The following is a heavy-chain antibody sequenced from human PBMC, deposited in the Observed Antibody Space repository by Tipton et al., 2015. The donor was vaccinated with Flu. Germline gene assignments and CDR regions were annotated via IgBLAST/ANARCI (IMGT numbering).Heavy chain of an antibody. CDR2: ISAYNGNT. V-gene: IGHV1-18*01. D-gene: IGHD2-8*01. Sequence: QLVQSGDEVKKPGASVKVSCEASGFTLTSYDISWVRQAPGQGLEWMGGISAYNGNTNYAQKFQDRVTMTTDTSTSTAYMELRSLRSDDTAVYYCARGEYCSNGVCSFEYWGQGTLVTVSS. CDR3: ARGEYCSNGVCSFEY. J-gene: IGHJ4*02. CDR1: GFTLTSYD.